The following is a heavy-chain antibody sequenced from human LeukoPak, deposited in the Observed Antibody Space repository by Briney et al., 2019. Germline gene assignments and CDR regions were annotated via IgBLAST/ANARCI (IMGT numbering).Heavy chain of an antibody. Sequence: GGSLRLSCAASGFTFSSYAMSWVRQAPGKGLEWVSAISGSGGSTYYADPVKGRFTISRDNSKNTLYLQMNSLRAEDTAVFYCAKLYSSGWSSFDYWGQGTLVTVSS. D-gene: IGHD6-19*01. J-gene: IGHJ4*02. CDR1: GFTFSSYA. CDR3: AKLYSSGWSSFDY. CDR2: ISGSGGST. V-gene: IGHV3-23*01.